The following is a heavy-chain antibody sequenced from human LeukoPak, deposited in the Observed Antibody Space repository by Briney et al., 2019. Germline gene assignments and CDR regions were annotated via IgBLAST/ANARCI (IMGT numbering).Heavy chain of an antibody. CDR2: IKSKANGETI. J-gene: IGHJ4*02. D-gene: IGHD2-2*01. CDR3: TTTRDICYLNY. Sequence: GGSLRLSCAASGFTFSSYAMSWVRQAPGKGLEWVGRIKSKANGETIDYAAPVKGRFTISRDDSKDTLYLQMNSLKTEDTAMYYCTTTRDICYLNYWGQGTLVTVSS. V-gene: IGHV3-15*01. CDR1: GFTFSSYA.